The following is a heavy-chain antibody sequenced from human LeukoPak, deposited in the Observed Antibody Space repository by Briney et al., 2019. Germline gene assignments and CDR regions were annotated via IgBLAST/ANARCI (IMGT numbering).Heavy chain of an antibody. CDR1: GYTFTSYY. V-gene: IGHV1-69*13. CDR2: IIPIFGTA. J-gene: IGHJ4*02. CDR3: ARGLNWSFDY. Sequence: SVKVSCKASGYTFTSYYIHWVRQAPGQGLEWMGGIIPIFGTANYAQKFQGRVTITADESTSTAYMELSSLRSEDTAVYYCARGLNWSFDYWGQGTLVTVSS. D-gene: IGHD1-1*01.